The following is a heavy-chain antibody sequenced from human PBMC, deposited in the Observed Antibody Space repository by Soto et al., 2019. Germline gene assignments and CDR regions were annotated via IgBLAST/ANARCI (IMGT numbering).Heavy chain of an antibody. V-gene: IGHV4-34*01. J-gene: IGHJ4*02. CDR3: ARRRRTYYYGSGSRGFDY. CDR1: GGSFSGYY. CDR2: INHSGST. D-gene: IGHD3-10*01. Sequence: LSLTCAVYGGSFSGYYWSWIRQPPGKGLEWIGEINHSGSTNYNPSLKSRVTISVDTSKNQFSLKLSSVTAADTAVYYCARRRRTYYYGSGSRGFDYWGQGTMVTVYS.